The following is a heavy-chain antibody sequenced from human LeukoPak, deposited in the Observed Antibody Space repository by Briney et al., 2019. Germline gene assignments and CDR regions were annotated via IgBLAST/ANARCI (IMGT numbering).Heavy chain of an antibody. V-gene: IGHV5-51*01. Sequence: GESLKISCKGSGYRFTTYWIGWVRQMPGKGLEWMGIINPGDSDTGYSPSFQGQVTISADKSISTAYLQWSSLKASDTAVYYCARSYYDSSGYYYYYWGQGTLVTVSS. J-gene: IGHJ4*02. CDR3: ARSYYDSSGYYYYY. CDR2: INPGDSDT. D-gene: IGHD3-22*01. CDR1: GYRFTTYW.